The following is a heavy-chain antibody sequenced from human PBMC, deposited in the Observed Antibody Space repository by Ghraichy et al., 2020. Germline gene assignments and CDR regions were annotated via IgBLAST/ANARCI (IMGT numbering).Heavy chain of an antibody. CDR3: ARGPSWVFLPYYFDY. D-gene: IGHD7-27*01. CDR2: IYYSGST. Sequence: SETLSLTCTVSGGSISSYYWSWIRQPPGKGLEWIGYIYYSGSTNYNPSLKSRVTISVDTSKNQFSLKLSSVTAADTAVYYCARGPSWVFLPYYFDYWGQGTLVTVSS. CDR1: GGSISSYY. J-gene: IGHJ4*02. V-gene: IGHV4-59*01.